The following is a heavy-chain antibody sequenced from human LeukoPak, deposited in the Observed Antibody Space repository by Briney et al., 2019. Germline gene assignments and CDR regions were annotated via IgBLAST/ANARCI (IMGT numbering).Heavy chain of an antibody. J-gene: IGHJ6*03. CDR3: ARDVMVRGVISYYYYYMDV. Sequence: SETLSLTCTVSGGSISSYYWSWIRQPAGKGLEWIGRIYTSGSTNYNPSLKSRVTMSVDTSKNQFSLKLSSVTAADTAVYYCARDVMVRGVISYYYYYMDVWGKGTTVTVSS. CDR1: GGSISSYY. D-gene: IGHD3-10*01. V-gene: IGHV4-4*07. CDR2: IYTSGST.